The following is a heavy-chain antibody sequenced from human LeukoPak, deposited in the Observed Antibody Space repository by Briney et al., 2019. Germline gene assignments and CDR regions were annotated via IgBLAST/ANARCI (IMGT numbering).Heavy chain of an antibody. Sequence: PGGSLRLSCAASGFTFDDYAMHWVRQAPGRGWEWVSLISGDGGSTYYADSVKGRFTISRDNSKNSLYLQMNSLRTEDTALYYCAKGHYYGMDVWGQRTTVTVSS. V-gene: IGHV3-43*02. CDR2: ISGDGGST. CDR1: GFTFDDYA. CDR3: AKGHYYGMDV. J-gene: IGHJ6*02.